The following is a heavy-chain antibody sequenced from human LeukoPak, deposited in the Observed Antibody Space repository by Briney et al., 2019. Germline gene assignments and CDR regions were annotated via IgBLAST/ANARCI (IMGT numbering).Heavy chain of an antibody. CDR2: ISGSSGNT. Sequence: GGSLRLSCAASGFTFSSYAMSWVRQAPGKGLEWVSGISGSSGNTYYADSVKGRFTISRDNSKNTLYPQMNSLRAEDTAVYYCAKSRSGNTDGFDIWGQGTMVTVSS. CDR3: AKSRSGNTDGFDI. D-gene: IGHD4-23*01. J-gene: IGHJ3*02. V-gene: IGHV3-23*01. CDR1: GFTFSSYA.